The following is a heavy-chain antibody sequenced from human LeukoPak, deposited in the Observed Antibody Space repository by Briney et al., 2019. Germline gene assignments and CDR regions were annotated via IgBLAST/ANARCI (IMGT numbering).Heavy chain of an antibody. Sequence: PGGSLRLSCAASGFTFSSYAMSWVRQAPGKGLEWVSAISGSGGSTYYADSVKGRFTISRDNSKNTLYLQMNSLRVEDTAIYYCAKSSHAFGAFNIWGQGTMVTVSS. V-gene: IGHV3-23*01. D-gene: IGHD3-16*01. CDR3: AKSSHAFGAFNI. CDR2: ISGSGGST. J-gene: IGHJ3*02. CDR1: GFTFSSYA.